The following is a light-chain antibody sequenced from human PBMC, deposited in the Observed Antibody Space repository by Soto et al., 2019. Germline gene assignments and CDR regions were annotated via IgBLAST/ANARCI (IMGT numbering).Light chain of an antibody. CDR1: QSISSY. J-gene: IGKJ2*01. CDR3: QQSYTTLST. CDR2: AAS. V-gene: IGKV1-39*01. Sequence: DIQMTQSPSSLSASVGDRVTITCRASQSISSYFNWYQQKPGKAPKLLIYAASSLQSGVPSMFSGSGSRTDFTLTISSMHPEDCATYYYQQSYTTLSTFGEGTKLEIK.